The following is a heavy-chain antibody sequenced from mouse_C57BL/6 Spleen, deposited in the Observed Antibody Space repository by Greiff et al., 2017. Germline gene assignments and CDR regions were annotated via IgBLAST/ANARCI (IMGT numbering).Heavy chain of an antibody. Sequence: VQLKQSGAELVRPGASVKLSCTASGFNIKDDYMHWVKQRPEQGLEWIGWIDPENGDTEYASKFQGKATITADTSSNTAYLQLSSLTSEDTAVYYCTTGIHYAMDYWGQGTSVTVSS. V-gene: IGHV14-4*01. CDR2: IDPENGDT. CDR1: GFNIKDDY. CDR3: TTGIHYAMDY. J-gene: IGHJ4*01.